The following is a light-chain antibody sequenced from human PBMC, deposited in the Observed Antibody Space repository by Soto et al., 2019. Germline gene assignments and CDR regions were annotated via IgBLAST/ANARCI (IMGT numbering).Light chain of an antibody. Sequence: DVVGTQSPLSLSVTLGQSASISCRSSQSLKYEDGDTYLNWFHQRQGQSPRRXXYMVSKRDSGVPDRFRGSVSGTDGTMKISRVEAEDRCLYYCMQGTHWTPTLGQGTKVDIK. CDR2: MVS. CDR3: MQGTHWTPT. V-gene: IGKV2-30*01. CDR1: QSLKYEDGDTY. J-gene: IGKJ1*01.